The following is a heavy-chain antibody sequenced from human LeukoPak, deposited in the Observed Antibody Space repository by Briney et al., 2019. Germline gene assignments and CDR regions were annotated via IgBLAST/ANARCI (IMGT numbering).Heavy chain of an antibody. Sequence: PGGSLRLSCAASGFTFSSYSMNWVRQAPGKGLEWVSSISSSSSYIYYVDSVKGRFTISRDNAKNSLYLQMNSLRAEDTAVYYCARSIVVVPAAMYQKYNWFDPWGQGTLVTVSS. J-gene: IGHJ5*02. CDR1: GFTFSSYS. V-gene: IGHV3-21*01. D-gene: IGHD2-2*01. CDR2: ISSSSSYI. CDR3: ARSIVVVPAAMYQKYNWFDP.